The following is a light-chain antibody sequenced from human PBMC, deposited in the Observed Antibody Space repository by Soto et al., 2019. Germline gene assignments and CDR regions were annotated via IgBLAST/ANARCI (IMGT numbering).Light chain of an antibody. J-gene: IGKJ4*01. Sequence: DIQMTQSPSSLSSSVGDRVTVTCRASHSVSNYVNWYQQKPGKAPKVLISSSSNLQTGVPSRFSGSRSGTNFTLTISSLQPEDFATYYCQQTFSMPPTFGGGTKLEIK. CDR2: SSS. CDR1: HSVSNY. CDR3: QQTFSMPPT. V-gene: IGKV1-39*01.